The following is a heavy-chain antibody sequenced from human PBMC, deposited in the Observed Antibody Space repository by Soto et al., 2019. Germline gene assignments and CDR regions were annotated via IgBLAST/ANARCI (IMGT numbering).Heavy chain of an antibody. D-gene: IGHD1-1*01. CDR2: MSHSGGT. Sequence: QVQLQQWGAGLLKPSETLSLTCAVFGGSVNSGNYYWSWIRQPPGKGLEWIGEMSHSGGTPFHPSLKSRVTISVDTSKNQFSLKMSSVTAADTALYSCARVERGTATTVVDAFDIWGPGTMVTVSS. V-gene: IGHV4-34*01. CDR3: ARVERGTATTVVDAFDI. CDR1: GGSVNSGNYY. J-gene: IGHJ3*02.